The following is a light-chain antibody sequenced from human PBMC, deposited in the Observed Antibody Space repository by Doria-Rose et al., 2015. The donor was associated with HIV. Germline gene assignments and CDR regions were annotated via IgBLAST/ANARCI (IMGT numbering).Light chain of an antibody. Sequence: VLTQSPGTLSLSPGERATLSCRASQSFSSTYLAWYQQKPGQAPSLLVYDGSTRATGIPDRFSASGSGTDFTLTINRLEPEDFALYYCHQYGTSWTSGQGTKVEI. CDR2: DGS. V-gene: IGKV3-20*01. J-gene: IGKJ1*01. CDR3: HQYGTSWT. CDR1: QSFSSTY.